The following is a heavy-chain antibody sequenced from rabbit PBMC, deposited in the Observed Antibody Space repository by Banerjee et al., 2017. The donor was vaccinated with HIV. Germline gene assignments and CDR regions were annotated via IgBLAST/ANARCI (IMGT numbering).Heavy chain of an antibody. V-gene: IGHV1S40*01. D-gene: IGHD8-1*01. CDR1: GFTLSSYY. Sequence: QSLEESGGGLVQPEGSLTLTCTASGFTLSSYYMFWVRQAPGKGLEWIACIYAGSSGSTYYASWAKGRFTISKTSSTTVTLQMTSLTAADTATYFCAREEGSSYLFNLWGPGTLVTVS. J-gene: IGHJ4*01. CDR2: IYAGSSGST. CDR3: AREEGSSYLFNL.